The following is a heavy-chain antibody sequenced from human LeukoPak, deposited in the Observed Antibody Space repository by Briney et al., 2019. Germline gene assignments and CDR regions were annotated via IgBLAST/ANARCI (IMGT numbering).Heavy chain of an antibody. J-gene: IGHJ4*02. V-gene: IGHV3-30*18. CDR1: GFTFSSYG. CDR3: AKDGTYYYGSGSYYIDY. CDR2: ITYDGSNK. D-gene: IGHD3-10*01. Sequence: GGSLRLSCAASGFTFSSYGMHWVRQAPGKGLVWVAVITYDGSNKYYADSVKGRFTISRDNSKNTLYLQMNSLRAEDTAVYYCAKDGTYYYGSGSYYIDYWGQGTLVTVSS.